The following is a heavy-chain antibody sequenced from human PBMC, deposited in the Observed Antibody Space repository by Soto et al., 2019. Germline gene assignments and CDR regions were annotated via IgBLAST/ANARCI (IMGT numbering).Heavy chain of an antibody. CDR3: ARATLWFGEFSDY. Sequence: EVQLVESGGGLVQPGGSLRLSCAASGFTVSSNYMSWVRQAPGKGLEWVSVIYSGGSTYYADSVKGRFTISRDNSKNKLYLQMNSLRAEDTAVYYCARATLWFGEFSDYWGQGTLVTVSS. CDR2: IYSGGST. J-gene: IGHJ4*02. D-gene: IGHD3-10*01. V-gene: IGHV3-66*01. CDR1: GFTVSSNY.